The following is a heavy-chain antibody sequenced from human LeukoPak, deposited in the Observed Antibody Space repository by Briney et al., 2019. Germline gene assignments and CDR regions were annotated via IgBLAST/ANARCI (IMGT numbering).Heavy chain of an antibody. Sequence: ASVKVSCKASGYTFTSYAVHWVRRAPGQSLEWMGYINDGDGNTKYSQEFQGRVTITRDTSASIVYMELSSLRSEDTAVYYCATRGRSSSSPYYYYYMDVWGKGTTVTVSS. D-gene: IGHD6-6*01. J-gene: IGHJ6*03. CDR1: GYTFTSYA. CDR2: INDGDGNT. V-gene: IGHV1-3*03. CDR3: ATRGRSSSSPYYYYYMDV.